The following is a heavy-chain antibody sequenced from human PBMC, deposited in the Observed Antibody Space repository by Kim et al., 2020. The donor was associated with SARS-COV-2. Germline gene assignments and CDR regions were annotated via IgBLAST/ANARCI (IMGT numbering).Heavy chain of an antibody. CDR2: IKQDGSEK. J-gene: IGHJ3*02. CDR1: GFTFSSYW. D-gene: IGHD6-13*01. Sequence: GGSLRLSCAASGFTFSSYWMSWVRQAPGKGLEWVANIKQDGSEKYYVDSVKGRFTISRDNAKNSLYLQMNSLRAEDTAVYYCARDSGYSSSWSGAFDIWGQGTMVTVSS. CDR3: ARDSGYSSSWSGAFDI. V-gene: IGHV3-7*01.